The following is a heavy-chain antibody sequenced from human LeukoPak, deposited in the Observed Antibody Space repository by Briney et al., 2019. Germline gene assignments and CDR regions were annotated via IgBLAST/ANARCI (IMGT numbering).Heavy chain of an antibody. J-gene: IGHJ4*02. CDR1: GFTLGDYA. V-gene: IGHV3-23*01. Sequence: GRSLRLSCTASGFTLGDYAMSWFRQAPGKGLEWVSAISGSGGSTYYADSVKGRFTISRDNSKNTLYLQMDSLRAEDTAVYYCAKLLYYYDSSQPYWGQGTLVTVSS. D-gene: IGHD3-22*01. CDR3: AKLLYYYDSSQPY. CDR2: ISGSGGST.